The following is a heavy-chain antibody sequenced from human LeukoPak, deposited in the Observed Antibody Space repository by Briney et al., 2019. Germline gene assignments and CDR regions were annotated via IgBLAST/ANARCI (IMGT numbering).Heavy chain of an antibody. CDR3: ARARYFYGSGSYYFNWFDP. CDR2: IYYSVDT. V-gene: IGHV4-39*01. CDR1: GGSITSSSYS. D-gene: IGHD3-10*01. J-gene: IGHJ5*02. Sequence: SETLSLTCTVTGGSITSSSYSWGWIRQPPGKGLAWIATIYYSVDTYYKPSLKSRVTISVDTSKNQFSLNLRSVTPADTAVYFCARARYFYGSGSYYFNWFDPWGQGTLVTVST.